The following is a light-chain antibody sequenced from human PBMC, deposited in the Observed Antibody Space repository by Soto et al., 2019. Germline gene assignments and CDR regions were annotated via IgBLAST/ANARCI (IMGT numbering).Light chain of an antibody. CDR3: QQYGSSIN. Sequence: ENVLTQSPCTLSLSPGEGATLSFMASQSVSSSYLAWYQQKPGQAPRLLIYGPSSRATGIPDRFSGSGSGTDFTLTISRLEPEDFAVYYCQQYGSSINFGGGTKVDIK. V-gene: IGKV3-20*01. J-gene: IGKJ4*01. CDR2: GPS. CDR1: QSVSSSY.